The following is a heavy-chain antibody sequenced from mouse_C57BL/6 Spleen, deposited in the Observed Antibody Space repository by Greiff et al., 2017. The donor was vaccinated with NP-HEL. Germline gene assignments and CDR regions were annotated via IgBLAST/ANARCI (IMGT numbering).Heavy chain of an antibody. CDR1: GYTFTSYW. CDR2: IYPGNSDT. V-gene: IGHV1-5*01. J-gene: IGHJ4*01. Sequence: EVQLQQSGTVLARPGASVKMSYKTSGYTFTSYWMHWVKQRPGQGLEWIGAIYPGNSDTSYNQKFKGKATLTAVTSASTAYMELSSLTNEDSAVYYGTRPYGNPYYAMDYWGQGTSVTVSS. CDR3: TRPYGNPYYAMDY. D-gene: IGHD2-1*01.